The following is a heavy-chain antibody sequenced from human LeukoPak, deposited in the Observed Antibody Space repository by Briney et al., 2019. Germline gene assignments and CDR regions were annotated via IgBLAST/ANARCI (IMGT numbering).Heavy chain of an antibody. CDR3: AQSRVVAGDSYSFDY. D-gene: IGHD6-19*01. V-gene: IGHV1-2*02. CDR1: GNTFTGYN. CDR2: INPNSGGT. J-gene: IGHJ4*02. Sequence: ASVKVSCKASGNTFTGYNTHWVRQAPGQGLEWMGWINPNSGGTNFAQKFQGRVTMTRDTSISTAYMEVSRLRSDDTAVYYCAQSRVVAGDSYSFDYWGQGTLVTVSS.